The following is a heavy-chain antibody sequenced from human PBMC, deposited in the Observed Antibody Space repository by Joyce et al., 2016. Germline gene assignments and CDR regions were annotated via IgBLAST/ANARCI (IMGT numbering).Heavy chain of an antibody. Sequence: RSLRLSCAASGLTLSNYGVHWVRQAPGKGLAWVAVISYDGNYKYYADSVKGRFTISRDNSKNAVFLEMNSLRTEDTAVYYCAKILTATYSSGWFLDYWGQGTLVTVSS. CDR1: GLTLSNYG. J-gene: IGHJ4*02. D-gene: IGHD6-25*01. CDR3: AKILTATYSSGWFLDY. CDR2: ISYDGNYK. V-gene: IGHV3-30*18.